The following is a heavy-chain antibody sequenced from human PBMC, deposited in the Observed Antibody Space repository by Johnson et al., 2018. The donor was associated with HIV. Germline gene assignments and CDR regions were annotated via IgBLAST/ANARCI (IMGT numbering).Heavy chain of an antibody. J-gene: IGHJ3*02. CDR3: ARDWEQQQPGAFDI. CDR2: IYSGGNTV. CDR1: RFTFSDYY. V-gene: IGHV3-11*04. D-gene: IGHD6-13*01. Sequence: QVQLVESGGGWVKPGGSLRLSCAASRFTFSDYYMTWIRQAPGKGLEWVSVIYSGGNTVYYADSVKGRFTISRDNAKNSLYLQMNTLRAEDTAVYYCARDWEQQQPGAFDIWGQGTMVTVSS.